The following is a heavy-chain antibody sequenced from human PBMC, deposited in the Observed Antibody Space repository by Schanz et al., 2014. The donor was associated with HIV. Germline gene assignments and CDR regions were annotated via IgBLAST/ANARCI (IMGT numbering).Heavy chain of an antibody. CDR3: ARVSGWSSFDY. D-gene: IGHD6-13*01. CDR1: GGTFSSYA. V-gene: IGHV1-69*01. Sequence: QVQLVQSGAEVKKPGSSVKVSCKSSGGTFSSYAITWVRQAPGQGLEWVGGIIPIFGTSHYAQKFQGRVTMTADESTSTVYMELSSLRSEDTALYYCARVSGWSSFDYWGQGTLVIVSS. CDR2: IIPIFGTS. J-gene: IGHJ4*02.